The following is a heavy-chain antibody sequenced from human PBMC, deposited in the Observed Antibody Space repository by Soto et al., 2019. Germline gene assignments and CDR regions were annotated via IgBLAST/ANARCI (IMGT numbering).Heavy chain of an antibody. D-gene: IGHD3-10*01. J-gene: IGHJ4*02. Sequence: PSETLSLTCTVSGGSISSYYWSWIRQPPGKGLEWIGYIYYSGSTNYNPSLKSRVTISVDTSKNQFSLKLSSVTAADTAVYYCARGGTMAPFDYWGQGTLVTVSS. V-gene: IGHV4-59*01. CDR2: IYYSGST. CDR3: ARGGTMAPFDY. CDR1: GGSISSYY.